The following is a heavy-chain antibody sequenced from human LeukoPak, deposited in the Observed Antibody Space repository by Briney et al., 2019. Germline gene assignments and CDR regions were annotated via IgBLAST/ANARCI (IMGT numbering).Heavy chain of an antibody. CDR1: GFTFSNYW. J-gene: IGHJ4*02. CDR3: AKAGVSIAARPALDY. V-gene: IGHV3-7*03. Sequence: PGGSLRLSCAASGFTFSNYWMSWVRQAPGKGLEWVANIKFDGSDKFYVDSVKGRFTISRDNAKNLLYLQMNSLRAEDTDVYYCAKAGVSIAARPALDYWGQGTLVTVSS. D-gene: IGHD6-6*01. CDR2: IKFDGSDK.